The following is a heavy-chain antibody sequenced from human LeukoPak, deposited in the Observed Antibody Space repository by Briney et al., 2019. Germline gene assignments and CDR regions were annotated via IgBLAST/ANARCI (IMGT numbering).Heavy chain of an antibody. CDR3: ARDRDYGSGYFDY. V-gene: IGHV3-53*01. CDR2: IYSGGST. J-gene: IGHJ4*02. Sequence: GGSLGLSCVASGFTVSSNYMSWVRQAPGKGLEWVSVIYSGGSTYYADSVKGRFTISRDKSKNTLYLQMKSLRAEDTAVYYCARDRDYGSGYFDYWGQGTLVTVSS. CDR1: GFTVSSNY. D-gene: IGHD3-10*01.